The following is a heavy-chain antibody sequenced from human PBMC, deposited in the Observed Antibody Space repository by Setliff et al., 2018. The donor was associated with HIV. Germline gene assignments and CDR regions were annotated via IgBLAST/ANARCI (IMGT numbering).Heavy chain of an antibody. CDR1: GGSINTGGYY. V-gene: IGHV4-61*09. CDR3: ARGTTLNVVPDAFDI. D-gene: IGHD4-17*01. Sequence: SETLSLTCAVSGGSINTGGYYWSWIRQPAGKGLEWVGHIHTSNNTNYNPSLKSRVTISVDTSKNQISLRLNSLTAADTAVYYCARGTTLNVVPDAFDIWGQGTMVTVSS. CDR2: IHTSNNT. J-gene: IGHJ3*02.